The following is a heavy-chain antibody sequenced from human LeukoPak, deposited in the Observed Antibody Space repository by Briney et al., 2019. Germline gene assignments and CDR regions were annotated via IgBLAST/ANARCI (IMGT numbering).Heavy chain of an antibody. CDR1: GGSISNGGYY. Sequence: PSQTLSLTCTVSGGSISNGGYYWTWIRQHPGKGLEWIGYIYYSGNTYYSPSLKSRLTISIDTSKNQFSLKLSSVTAADRAVYYCARLEAAGDYYYGMDVWGKGPRSPSPQ. D-gene: IGHD6-13*01. CDR2: IYYSGNT. CDR3: ARLEAAGDYYYGMDV. J-gene: IGHJ6*01. V-gene: IGHV4-31*03.